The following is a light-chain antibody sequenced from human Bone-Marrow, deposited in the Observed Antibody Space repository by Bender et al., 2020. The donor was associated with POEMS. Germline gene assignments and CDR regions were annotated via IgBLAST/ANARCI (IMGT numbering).Light chain of an antibody. V-gene: IGLV2-14*03. Sequence: QSALTQPRSVSGSPGQSITISCTGTSSDVGRYNYVSWYQQHPGTAPKLLIYDVSNRPSGVSNRFSGSKSGNTASLTISGLQAEDEADYYCDSFTTSTLYAFGTGTSVTVL. J-gene: IGLJ1*01. CDR2: DVS. CDR3: DSFTTSTLYA. CDR1: SSDVGRYNY.